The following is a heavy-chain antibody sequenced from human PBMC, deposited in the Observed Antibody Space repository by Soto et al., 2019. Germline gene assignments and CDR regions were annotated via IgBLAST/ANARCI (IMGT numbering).Heavy chain of an antibody. CDR3: AKPGYAMIGGGGLFDY. V-gene: IGHV3-23*01. J-gene: IGHJ4*02. D-gene: IGHD3-22*01. CDR2: ISGSGGST. CDR1: GFTFSSYA. Sequence: GGSLRLSCAASGFTFSSYAMSWVRQAPGKGLEWVSAISGSGGSTYYADSVKGRFTISRDNSKNTLYLQMNSLRAEDTAVYYCAKPGYAMIGGGGLFDYWGQGTLVTVSS.